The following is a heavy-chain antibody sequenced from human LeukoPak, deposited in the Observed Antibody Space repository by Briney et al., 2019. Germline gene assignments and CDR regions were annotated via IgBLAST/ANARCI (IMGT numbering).Heavy chain of an antibody. J-gene: IGHJ4*02. CDR1: GYTFTSYG. CDR3: ARVRRYFDWPTPPNFDY. Sequence: ASVKVSCKASGYTFTSYGISWVRQAPGQGLEWMGWISAYNGNTNYAQKLKGRVIMTTDTSTSTAYMELRSLRSDDTDVYYCARVRRYFDWPTPPNFDYWGQGTLVTVSS. CDR2: ISAYNGNT. D-gene: IGHD3-9*01. V-gene: IGHV1-18*01.